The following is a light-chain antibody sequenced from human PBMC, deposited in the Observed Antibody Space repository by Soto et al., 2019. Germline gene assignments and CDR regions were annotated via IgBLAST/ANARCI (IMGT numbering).Light chain of an antibody. V-gene: IGKV1-27*01. CDR3: QKYDSAPT. CDR1: QGISNA. Sequence: DIQMTQSPSSLSASVGDRVTITCRASQGISNALAWYQQRPGKVPKLLMYAASTLQSGVPSRFSGSGSGTDFTLNISSLQPEDVATYYCQKYDSAPTFGQRTKVEIK. J-gene: IGKJ1*01. CDR2: AAS.